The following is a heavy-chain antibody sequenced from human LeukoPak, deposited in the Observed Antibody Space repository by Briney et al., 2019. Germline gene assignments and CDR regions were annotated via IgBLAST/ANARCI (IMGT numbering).Heavy chain of an antibody. Sequence: SETLSLTCAVSGGSFSGYYWSWIRQPPGKGLEWIGDINHSGSTNYNPSLKSRVAISVDTSKNQFSLQLSSVTAADTAVYYCARDMSRALGWFDPWGQGTLVTVSS. V-gene: IGHV4-34*01. CDR3: ARDMSRALGWFDP. D-gene: IGHD3-10*02. CDR2: INHSGST. CDR1: GGSFSGYY. J-gene: IGHJ5*02.